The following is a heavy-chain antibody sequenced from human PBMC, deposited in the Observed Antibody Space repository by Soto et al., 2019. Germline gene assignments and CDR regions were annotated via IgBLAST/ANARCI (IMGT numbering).Heavy chain of an antibody. CDR1: GGSFSGNY. Sequence: QVRLQQWGAGLLKPSETLSLTCGVYGGSFSGNYWSWIRQPPGEGLEWIGEIDPSGSTNYSPSLKTRPSISVSTSNNQFCVKLTFGTGAVTAVNGSARAVDGEGASWGQGALLIVAS. CDR3: ARAVDGEGAS. V-gene: IGHV4-34*01. D-gene: IGHD4-17*01. J-gene: IGHJ5*02. CDR2: IDPSGST.